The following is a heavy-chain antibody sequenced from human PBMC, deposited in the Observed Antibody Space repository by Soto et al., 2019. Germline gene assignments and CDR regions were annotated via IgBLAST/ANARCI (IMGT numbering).Heavy chain of an antibody. CDR1: GGSIISSNW. Sequence: PSETLSLTCAVSGGSIISSNWWSWVRQPPGKGLEWIGEIYHSGSTNYNPSLKSRVTISVDKSKNQFSLKLSSVTAADTAVYYCARGGTMVRRASYYYYGMDVWGQGTTVTVSS. V-gene: IGHV4-4*02. J-gene: IGHJ6*02. CDR2: IYHSGST. CDR3: ARGGTMVRRASYYYYGMDV. D-gene: IGHD3-10*01.